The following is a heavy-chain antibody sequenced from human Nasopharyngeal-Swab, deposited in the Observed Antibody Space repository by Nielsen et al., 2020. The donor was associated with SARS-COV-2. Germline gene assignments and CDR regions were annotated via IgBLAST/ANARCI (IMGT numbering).Heavy chain of an antibody. V-gene: IGHV3-30*04. CDR3: ARSRGSGNDYNRVFYYFGLDV. Sequence: GESLKISCAASRFTFNIYAMHWVRQAPGKGLEWVAVISYDGSNKHYADSVKGRFTISRDNSKNTLYLQMNSLRPEDTAVYYCARSRGSGNDYNRVFYYFGLDVWGQGTTVTVSS. D-gene: IGHD3-10*01. CDR1: RFTFNIYA. J-gene: IGHJ6*02. CDR2: ISYDGSNK.